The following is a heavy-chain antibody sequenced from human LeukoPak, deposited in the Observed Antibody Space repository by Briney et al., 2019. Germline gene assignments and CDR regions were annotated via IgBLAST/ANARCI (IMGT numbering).Heavy chain of an antibody. Sequence: GGSLRLSCAASGFTFSSYSMNWVRQAPGKGLEWVSSISSSSSYIYYADSVKGRFTISRDNAKNSLYLQMNSLRAEDTAVYFCVRHSSTWNYYYYMDVWGKGTTVAVSS. D-gene: IGHD6-13*01. CDR3: VRHSSTWNYYYYMDV. J-gene: IGHJ6*03. V-gene: IGHV3-21*01. CDR2: ISSSSSYI. CDR1: GFTFSSYS.